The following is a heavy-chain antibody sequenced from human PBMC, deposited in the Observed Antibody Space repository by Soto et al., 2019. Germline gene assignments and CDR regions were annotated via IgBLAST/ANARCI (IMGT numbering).Heavy chain of an antibody. Sequence: GGSLRLSCAASGFTFSSYGMHWVRQAPGKGLEWVAVISYDGSNKYYADSVKGRFTISRDNSKNTLYLQMNSLRAEDTAVYYCAKDLHPPFLQLAYYYYGMDVWGQGNTVTVSS. CDR1: GFTFSSYG. D-gene: IGHD6-13*01. V-gene: IGHV3-30*18. CDR3: AKDLHPPFLQLAYYYYGMDV. J-gene: IGHJ6*02. CDR2: ISYDGSNK.